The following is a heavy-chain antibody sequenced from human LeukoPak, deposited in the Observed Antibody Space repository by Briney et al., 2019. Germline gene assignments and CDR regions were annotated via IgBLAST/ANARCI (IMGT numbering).Heavy chain of an antibody. CDR3: AKDLDGYYDSSGYPYYFDY. CDR2: ISGSGGST. CDR1: GFTFSSYA. J-gene: IGHJ4*02. Sequence: PGGSLRLSCAASGFTFSSYAMSWVRQAPGKGLEWVSAISGSGGSTYYADSVKGRFTISRDNSKNTLYLQMNSLRAEDTAVYYCAKDLDGYYDSSGYPYYFDYWGQGTLVTVSS. V-gene: IGHV3-23*01. D-gene: IGHD3-22*01.